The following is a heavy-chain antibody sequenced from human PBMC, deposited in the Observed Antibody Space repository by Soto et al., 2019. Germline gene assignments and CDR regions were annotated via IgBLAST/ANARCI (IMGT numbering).Heavy chain of an antibody. CDR1: GIAISGFDYY. V-gene: IGHV4-30-4*01. J-gene: IGHJ5*01. D-gene: IGHD4-17*01. CDR2: LFDCGAT. Sequence: QVHLQEAGPGLGKPSQTISLTCTVSGIAISGFDYYWAWIRHPPGKCLEWIGHLFDCGATYYNPSLTTRPNISVAMSKNQVSLKLHSVTAADTGVYFCARGRTLTGSDISRRDFLDSWGQGTLVTVSS. CDR3: ARGRTLTGSDISRRDFLDS.